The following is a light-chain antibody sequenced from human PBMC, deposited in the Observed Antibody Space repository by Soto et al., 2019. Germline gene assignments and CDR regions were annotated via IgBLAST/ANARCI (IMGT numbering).Light chain of an antibody. V-gene: IGKV1-39*01. CDR1: QSISLF. Sequence: DIQMTQSPSSLSASVGDTVTITCRASQSISLFLNWYQQKPGKAPKLLIYAASTLQSGVPSRFSGNGSATYFTLTISSLQPEDFATYYCHQTDTIPETFGQGTKVEIK. J-gene: IGKJ1*01. CDR2: AAS. CDR3: HQTDTIPET.